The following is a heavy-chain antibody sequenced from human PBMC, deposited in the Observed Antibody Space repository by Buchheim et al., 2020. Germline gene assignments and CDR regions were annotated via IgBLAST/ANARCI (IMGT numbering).Heavy chain of an antibody. CDR2: IYYSGST. J-gene: IGHJ5*02. Sequence: QVQLQESGPGLVKPSETLSLTCTASGGSISSYYWSWIRQPPGKGLEWIGYIYYSGSTNYNPSLKSRVTISVDTSKNQFSLKLSSVTAADTAVYYCARVVAVAGTVDWFDPWGQGTL. CDR1: GGSISSYY. CDR3: ARVVAVAGTVDWFDP. D-gene: IGHD6-19*01. V-gene: IGHV4-59*01.